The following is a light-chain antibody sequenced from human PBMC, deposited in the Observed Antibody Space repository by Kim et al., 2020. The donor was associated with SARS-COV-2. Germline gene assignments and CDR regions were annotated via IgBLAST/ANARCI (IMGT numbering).Light chain of an antibody. CDR3: QQCQTTPLT. CDR1: QSVSSAY. J-gene: IGKJ4*01. V-gene: IGKV3-20*01. Sequence: SPGEGATRSCRASQSVSSAYLVWYQQKVGQAPRLLLCATSSRANGVPDRFSGSGSETEFSHTISGLEPEDFAVYYCQQCQTTPLTFGGGTKVDIK. CDR2: ATS.